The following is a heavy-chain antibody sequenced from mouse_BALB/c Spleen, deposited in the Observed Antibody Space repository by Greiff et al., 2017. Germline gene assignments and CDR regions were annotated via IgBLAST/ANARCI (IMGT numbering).Heavy chain of an antibody. CDR1: GYTFTSYV. V-gene: IGHV1-14*01. CDR2: INPYNDGT. CDR3: ARGNYGYDWYFDV. J-gene: IGHJ1*01. D-gene: IGHD1-2*01. Sequence: VQLQQPGAELVRPGVSVKLSCKASGYTFTSYVMHWVKQKPGQGLEWIGYINPYNDGTKYNEKFKGKATLTSDKSSSTAYMELSSLTSEDSAVYYCARGNYGYDWYFDVWGAGTTVTVSS.